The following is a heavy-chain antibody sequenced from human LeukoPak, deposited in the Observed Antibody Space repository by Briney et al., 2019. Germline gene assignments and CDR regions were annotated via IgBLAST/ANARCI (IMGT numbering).Heavy chain of an antibody. CDR2: ISYDGSNK. J-gene: IGHJ5*02. Sequence: GGSLRLFCAASGFTFSSYAMHWVRQAPGKGLEWVAVISYDGSNKYYADSVKGRFTISRDSSKNTLYLQMNSLRAEDTAVYYCARGDHYDFWSGPSLDPWGQGTLVTVSS. CDR3: ARGDHYDFWSGPSLDP. CDR1: GFTFSSYA. V-gene: IGHV3-30-3*01. D-gene: IGHD3-3*01.